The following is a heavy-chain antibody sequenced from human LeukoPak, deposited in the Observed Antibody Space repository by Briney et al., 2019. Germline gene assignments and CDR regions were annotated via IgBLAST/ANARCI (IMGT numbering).Heavy chain of an antibody. CDR2: ISGSGSDGST. J-gene: IGHJ4*02. Sequence: GGSLRLSCAASGFTFTYYAMNWVRQAPGKGLEWVSAISGSGSDGSTYYADSVKGRFTISRDNSKNTLYLQMNSLRAEDTVVYYCAKAGDYSYFDYWGQGTLVTVSS. V-gene: IGHV3-23*01. CDR1: GFTFTYYA. CDR3: AKAGDYSYFDY. D-gene: IGHD4-11*01.